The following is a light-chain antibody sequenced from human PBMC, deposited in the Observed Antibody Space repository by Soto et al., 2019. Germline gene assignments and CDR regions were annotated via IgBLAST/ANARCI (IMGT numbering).Light chain of an antibody. CDR1: SSDVGKYDY. CDR2: DVA. CDR3: VSFTSSTTYV. V-gene: IGLV2-14*01. Sequence: QSALTQPPSASGSPGQSVTISCTGTSSDVGKYDYVSWFQHHPGKAPKLIIYDVATRPSGVSNRFSGSKSGSTASLIISRLQTEDEADYYCVSFTSSTTYVFGSGTKLTVL. J-gene: IGLJ1*01.